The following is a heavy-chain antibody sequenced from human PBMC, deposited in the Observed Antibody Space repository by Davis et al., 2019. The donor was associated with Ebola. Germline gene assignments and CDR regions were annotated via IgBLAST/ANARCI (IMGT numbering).Heavy chain of an antibody. D-gene: IGHD4-17*01. CDR3: ARGNDDYLSLDS. CDR2: VYYSGYT. V-gene: IGHV4-59*01. CDR1: GSSFSNYS. Sequence: SETLSLTCTASGSSFSNYSWSCILQPPGKPLSWIGHVYYSGYTDYNPSLRGRVTISLDTSKVQFSLRLQSVTAADTAVYYCARGNDDYLSLDSWGQGTLVTVSS. J-gene: IGHJ5*01.